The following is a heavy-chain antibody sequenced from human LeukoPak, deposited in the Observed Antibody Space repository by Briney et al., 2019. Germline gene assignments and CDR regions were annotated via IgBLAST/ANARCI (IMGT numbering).Heavy chain of an antibody. CDR2: ISSSSSYI. J-gene: IGHJ4*02. CDR1: GFTFSSYS. Sequence: GRSLRLSCAASGFTFSSYSMNWVRQAPGQGLEGVSSISSSSSYIYYADSVKGRFTISRHNAKNSLYLQMHSLTAEDTAVYYCARDFRLSGDNYWGQGTLVTVSS. CDR3: ARDFRLSGDNY. V-gene: IGHV3-21*01. D-gene: IGHD2-21*01.